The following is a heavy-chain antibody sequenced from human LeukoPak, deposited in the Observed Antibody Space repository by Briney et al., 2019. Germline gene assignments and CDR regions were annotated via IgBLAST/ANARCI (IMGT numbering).Heavy chain of an antibody. CDR1: GGSISGYY. D-gene: IGHD4-11*01. Sequence: ASETLSLTCTVSGGSISGYYWSWIRQPPGKGLQWIGYMYHSGSTTYNPSLKSRVTMSLDTSKNQFSLKLGSMTAADTAVYYCATDGLHRNAFDIWGQGTMVTVSS. CDR3: ATDGLHRNAFDI. V-gene: IGHV4-59*01. CDR2: MYHSGST. J-gene: IGHJ3*02.